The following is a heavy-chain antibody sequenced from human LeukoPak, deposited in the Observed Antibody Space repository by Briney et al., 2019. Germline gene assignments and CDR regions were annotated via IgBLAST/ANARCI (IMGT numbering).Heavy chain of an antibody. Sequence: PGGSLRLSCAASGFTFSSYSMHWVRQAPGKGLEWLTLISYRGSNKEYTDSVKGRFTISRDNSKNTLFLQMNSLRTEDTAIYFCARSPERLGQGYLDSWGQGTLVTVSS. D-gene: IGHD3/OR15-3a*01. CDR3: ARSPERLGQGYLDS. CDR1: GFTFSSYS. V-gene: IGHV3-30*04. J-gene: IGHJ4*02. CDR2: ISYRGSNK.